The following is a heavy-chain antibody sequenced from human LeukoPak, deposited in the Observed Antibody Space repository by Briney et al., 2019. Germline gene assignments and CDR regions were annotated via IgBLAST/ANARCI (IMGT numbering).Heavy chain of an antibody. CDR1: GFTSSTFA. J-gene: IGHJ4*02. V-gene: IGHV3-23*01. Sequence: GGSLRLSCAVSGFTSSTFAMNWVRQAPGKGLEWVSSLSDSAVSSYYADSVKGRFTISRDNSKNTLYLQMNSLRAEDTATYCCAKAPDSSGFPSYFDSWGQGTLVAVSS. CDR3: AKAPDSSGFPSYFDS. CDR2: LSDSAVSS. D-gene: IGHD3-22*01.